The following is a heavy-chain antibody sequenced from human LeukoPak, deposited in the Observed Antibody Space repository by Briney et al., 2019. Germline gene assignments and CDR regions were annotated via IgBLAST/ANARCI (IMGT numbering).Heavy chain of an antibody. CDR2: ISPNSGGT. CDR3: AKNRAGVYADY. Sequence: ASVKISCKASGYTFTDYYVHWVRQAPGQGLEWMGRISPNSGGTNYAQKFRGRLTVTRDTSISTAYMELSSLSSDDTAVYYCAKNRAGVYADYWGQGTLVTVSS. CDR1: GYTFTDYY. J-gene: IGHJ4*02. V-gene: IGHV1-2*06. D-gene: IGHD5/OR15-5a*01.